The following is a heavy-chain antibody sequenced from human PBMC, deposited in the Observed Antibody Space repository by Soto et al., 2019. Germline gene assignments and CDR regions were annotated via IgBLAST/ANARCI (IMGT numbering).Heavy chain of an antibody. CDR2: ISSSSSYI. V-gene: IGHV3-21*01. CDR3: AREGSYHHYKEYYFDY. J-gene: IGHJ4*02. Sequence: PGGSLRLSCAASGFTFSSYSMNWVRQAPGKGLEWVSSISSSSSYIYYADSVKGRFTISRDNAKNSLYLQMNSLRAEDTAVYYCAREGSYHHYKEYYFDYWGQGTLVTVPQ. D-gene: IGHD1-26*01. CDR1: GFTFSSYS.